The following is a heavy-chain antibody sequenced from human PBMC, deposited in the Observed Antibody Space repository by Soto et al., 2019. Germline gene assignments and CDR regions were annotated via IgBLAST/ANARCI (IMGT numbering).Heavy chain of an antibody. Sequence: SETLSLTCTVSGGSVSSGSYYWSWIRQPPGKGLEWIGYIYYSGSTNYNPSLKSRVTISVDTSKSQFSLKLSSVTAADTAVYYCASIFDGDYVPFDYWGQGTLVTVSS. D-gene: IGHD4-17*01. CDR3: ASIFDGDYVPFDY. J-gene: IGHJ4*02. V-gene: IGHV4-61*01. CDR2: IYYSGST. CDR1: GGSVSSGSYY.